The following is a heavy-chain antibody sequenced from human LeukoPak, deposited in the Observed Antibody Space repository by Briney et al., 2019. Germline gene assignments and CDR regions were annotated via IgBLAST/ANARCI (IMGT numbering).Heavy chain of an antibody. D-gene: IGHD4-11*01. CDR2: VYHSGIT. CDR3: AREWQYQFDY. CDR1: GGSISSGDYY. Sequence: PSETLSLTCTVSGGSISSGDYYWAWIRQPPGEGLEWIGSVYHSGITYYTPSLKSRVSISVDTSKNQFSLKVTSVTAADTAVYYCAREWQYQFDYWGQGSLVTISS. J-gene: IGHJ4*02. V-gene: IGHV4-39*07.